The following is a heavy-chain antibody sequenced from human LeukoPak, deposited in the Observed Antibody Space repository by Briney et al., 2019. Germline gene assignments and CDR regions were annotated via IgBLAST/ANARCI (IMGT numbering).Heavy chain of an antibody. CDR2: ISSSGSTI. V-gene: IGHV3-48*03. CDR1: GFTFSSYE. Sequence: GGSLRLSCAASGFTFSSYEMNWVRQAPGKGLEWVSYISSSGSTIYYADSVKGRFTISRDNAKNSLYLQMNSLRGEDTAVYYCAKAFDSHGLFDQWGQGILVTVTS. D-gene: IGHD5-18*01. CDR3: AKAFDSHGLFDQ. J-gene: IGHJ4*02.